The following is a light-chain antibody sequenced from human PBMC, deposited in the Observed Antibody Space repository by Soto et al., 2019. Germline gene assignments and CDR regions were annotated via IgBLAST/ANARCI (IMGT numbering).Light chain of an antibody. CDR2: EVS. Sequence: QSALTQPPSASGSPGQSVTISCTGTSSDVGGYNYVSWYQQHPGKAPKLMIYEVSKLPSGVPDRFSGSKSGNTSSLTVSGLQAEDEADYYCSLYAGSNVYVFGSGTKLTVL. CDR1: SSDVGGYNY. CDR3: SLYAGSNVYV. V-gene: IGLV2-8*01. J-gene: IGLJ1*01.